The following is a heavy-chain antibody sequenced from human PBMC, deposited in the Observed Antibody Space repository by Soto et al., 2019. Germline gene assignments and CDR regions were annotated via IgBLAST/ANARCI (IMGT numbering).Heavy chain of an antibody. V-gene: IGHV4-34*01. CDR3: ARGRSSVPDRRGIGYYGLDV. CDR2: INDSGIT. J-gene: IGHJ6*02. Sequence: QVQLQQWGAEVLKPSETLSLTCVVNGGSFSGYYWSWIRQPPGKGLEWIGEINDSGITDSNPSLESRVTISVDMSKNQFSLMLNSVTAADTAVYHCARGRSSVPDRRGIGYYGLDVWGQGTTVTVSS. CDR1: GGSFSGYY. D-gene: IGHD6-6*01.